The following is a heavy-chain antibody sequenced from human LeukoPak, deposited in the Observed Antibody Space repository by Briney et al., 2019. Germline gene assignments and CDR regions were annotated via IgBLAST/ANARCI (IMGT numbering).Heavy chain of an antibody. CDR1: GYTVTGYN. CDR3: ARPNGDYYNWFDP. CDR2: INPNNGDT. D-gene: IGHD4-17*01. V-gene: IGHV1-2*02. Sequence: ASVMVSCKTSGYTVTGYNIDWVREGLGHGPEWMGWINPNNGDTTYAQKFQDRAILTRDMSIYTVYMELTNLESDDTAVYYCARPNGDYYNWFDPWGQGTLVTVSS. J-gene: IGHJ5*02.